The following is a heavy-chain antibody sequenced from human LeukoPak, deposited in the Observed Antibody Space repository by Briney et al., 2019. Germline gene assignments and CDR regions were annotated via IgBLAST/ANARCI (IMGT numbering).Heavy chain of an antibody. D-gene: IGHD3-10*01. CDR3: TRENSSGRLRAFDI. CDR1: GFTFGDYA. V-gene: IGHV3-49*04. Sequence: GGSLRLSCTASGFTFGDYAMSWVRQAPGKGLEWVGFIRSKAYGGTTEYAASVKGRFTISRDDSKSIAYLQMNSLKTEDTAVYYCTRENSSGRLRAFDIWGQGTMVTVSS. CDR2: IRSKAYGGTT. J-gene: IGHJ3*02.